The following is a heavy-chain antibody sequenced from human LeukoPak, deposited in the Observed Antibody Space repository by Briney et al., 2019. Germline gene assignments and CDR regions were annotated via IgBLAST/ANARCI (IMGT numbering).Heavy chain of an antibody. CDR2: ITGSGDST. J-gene: IGHJ4*02. CDR3: AKGYCSGTSCYVAPHY. V-gene: IGHV3-23*01. CDR1: GFIFSTDP. Sequence: PGGSLRLSCAASGFIFSTDPMSWVRQAPGKGLELVSAITGSGDSTSYADSVKGRFTISRDNSKNTLYLQMNSMRAEDTAAYYCAKGYCSGTSCYVAPHYWGQGTLVTVSS. D-gene: IGHD2-2*01.